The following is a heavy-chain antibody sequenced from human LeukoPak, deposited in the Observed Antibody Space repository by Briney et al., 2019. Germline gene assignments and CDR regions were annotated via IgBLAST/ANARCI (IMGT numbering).Heavy chain of an antibody. CDR2: INGDGRYI. CDR3: TRDLMDYDVSTGLHHYYMDV. Sequence: GGSLRLSCVASGFTFSSYWMHWVRQDTRKGLVWVSRINGDGRYINYADSVRGRFTISRDNAKNTLYLQMNTLRVEDTAVYYCTRDLMDYDVSTGLHHYYMDVWGQGTTVTVSS. V-gene: IGHV3-74*01. D-gene: IGHD3-9*01. CDR1: GFTFSSYW. J-gene: IGHJ6*02.